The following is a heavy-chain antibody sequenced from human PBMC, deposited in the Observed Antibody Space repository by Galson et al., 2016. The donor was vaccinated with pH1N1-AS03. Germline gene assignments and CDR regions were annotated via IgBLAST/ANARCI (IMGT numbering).Heavy chain of an antibody. CDR1: GYSFTNYW. V-gene: IGHV5-51*03. D-gene: IGHD1-1*01. Sequence: QSGAEVTKPGESLKISCKTSGYSFTNYWIGWMRQMPGQGLVWMGMIYPGDSDTRYSQSFQGQVTISADKSISTASLQWSSLKASDSAMYFFVWHQLRGSVGFPGKNAYDIWGHATFVTVSP. CDR3: VWHQLRGSVGFPGKNAYDI. J-gene: IGHJ3*02. CDR2: IYPGDSDT.